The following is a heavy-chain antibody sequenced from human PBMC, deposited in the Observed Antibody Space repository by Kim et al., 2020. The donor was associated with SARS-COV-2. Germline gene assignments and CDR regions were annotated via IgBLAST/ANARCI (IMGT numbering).Heavy chain of an antibody. Sequence: SVKVSCKASGGTFSSYAISWVRQAPGQGLEWMGGIIPIFGTANYAQKFQGRVTITADESTSTAHMELSSLRSEDTAVYYCARPSTLRYCGGDCYGRGLGACDIWGQGTMVTVSS. CDR1: GGTFSSYA. V-gene: IGHV1-69*13. D-gene: IGHD2-21*02. CDR2: IIPIFGTA. J-gene: IGHJ3*02. CDR3: ARPSTLRYCGGDCYGRGLGACDI.